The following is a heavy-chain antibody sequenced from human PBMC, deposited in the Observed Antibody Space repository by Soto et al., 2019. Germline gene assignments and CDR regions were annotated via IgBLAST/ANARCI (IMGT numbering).Heavy chain of an antibody. CDR1: GGSISSGGYS. V-gene: IGHV4-30-2*01. D-gene: IGHD2-15*01. CDR3: ARASGWFHRRNWFDP. CDR2: IYHSGST. J-gene: IGHJ5*02. Sequence: QLQLQESGSGLVKPSQTLSLTCAVSGGSISSGGYSWSWIRQPPGKGLEWIGYIYHSGSTYYNPSLKSRVTISVDRSKNQLSLKLSSVTAADTAVYYCARASGWFHRRNWFDPWGQGTLVTVSS.